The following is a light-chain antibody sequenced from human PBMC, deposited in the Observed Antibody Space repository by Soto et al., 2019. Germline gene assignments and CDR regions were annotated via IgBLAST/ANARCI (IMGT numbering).Light chain of an antibody. V-gene: IGKV3-20*01. CDR3: HHYGSSPNT. CDR1: QSVSSSY. J-gene: IGKJ4*01. CDR2: GAS. Sequence: EIVLTQSPGTLSLSPGERATLSCRASQSVSSSYLAWHQQKPGQAPRLLIFGASSRATGIPDRFSGSGSGTDFTLTINRLEPEDFAVYYCHHYGSSPNTFGGGTKVEIK.